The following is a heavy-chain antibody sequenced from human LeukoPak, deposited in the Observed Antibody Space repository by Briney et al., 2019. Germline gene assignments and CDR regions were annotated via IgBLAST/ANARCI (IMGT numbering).Heavy chain of an antibody. Sequence: GGSLRLSCAASGFTFSNYWMHWVRHAPGKGLVWVSRINSDGSSTRYADSVKGRFTISRDNAKNTLYLQMNSLRAEDTAAYYCASLIGGYSGYDADYWGQGTLVTVSS. J-gene: IGHJ4*02. V-gene: IGHV3-74*01. D-gene: IGHD5-12*01. CDR3: ASLIGGYSGYDADY. CDR2: INSDGSST. CDR1: GFTFSNYW.